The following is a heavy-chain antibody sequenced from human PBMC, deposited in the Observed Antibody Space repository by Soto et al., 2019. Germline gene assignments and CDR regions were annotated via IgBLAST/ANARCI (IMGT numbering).Heavy chain of an antibody. Sequence: ASVKVSCKASGGTFSSYAISWVRQAPGQGLEWMGGIIPIFGTANYAQKFQGRVTITADESTSTAYMELSSLRSEDTAVYYCARDGNLSITGTWPLDYWGQGTLVTVSS. J-gene: IGHJ4*02. CDR2: IIPIFGTA. D-gene: IGHD1-7*01. V-gene: IGHV1-69*13. CDR1: GGTFSSYA. CDR3: ARDGNLSITGTWPLDY.